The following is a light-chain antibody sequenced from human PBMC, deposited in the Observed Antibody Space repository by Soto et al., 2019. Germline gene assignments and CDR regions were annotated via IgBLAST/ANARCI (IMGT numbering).Light chain of an antibody. J-gene: IGLJ1*01. CDR3: TSSTASSIYV. CDR2: DVS. CDR1: SSDVGAYNF. Sequence: QSVLTQPPSASGSPGQSVAISCTGTSSDVGAYNFVSWYQQHPGKAPKLMIYDVSKRPSGVPDRFSGSKSGNTASLTVSGLQAEDEADYYCTSSTASSIYVFGTGTKLTVL. V-gene: IGLV2-8*01.